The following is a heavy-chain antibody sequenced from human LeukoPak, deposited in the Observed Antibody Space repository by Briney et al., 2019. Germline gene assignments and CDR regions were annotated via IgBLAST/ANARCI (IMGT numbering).Heavy chain of an antibody. D-gene: IGHD2-2*02. Sequence: GGSLRLSCAASGFTFSSYSMNWVRQAPGKGLEWVSSISSSSSYIYYADSVKGRFTSSRDNAKNSLYLQMNSLRAEDTAVYYCARDSVVVPAAIGYNWFDPWGQGTLVTVSS. CDR2: ISSSSSYI. CDR3: ARDSVVVPAAIGYNWFDP. J-gene: IGHJ5*02. V-gene: IGHV3-21*01. CDR1: GFTFSSYS.